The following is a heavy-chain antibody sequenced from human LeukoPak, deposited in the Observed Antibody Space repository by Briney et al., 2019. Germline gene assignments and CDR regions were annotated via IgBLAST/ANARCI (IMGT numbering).Heavy chain of an antibody. D-gene: IGHD3-16*02. CDR3: AREGIVYGMDV. CDR2: INHSGST. J-gene: IGHJ6*02. V-gene: IGHV4-34*01. CDR1: GGSFSGYY. Sequence: SETLSLTCAVYGGSFSGYYWSWIRQPPGKGLEWIGEINHSGSTNYNPSLKSRVTISVDTSKNQFSLKLSSVTAADTAVYYYAREGIVYGMDVWGQGTTVTVSS.